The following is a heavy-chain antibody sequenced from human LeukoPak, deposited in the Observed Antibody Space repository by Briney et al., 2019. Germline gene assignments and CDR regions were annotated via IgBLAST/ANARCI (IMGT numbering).Heavy chain of an antibody. CDR1: GGSFSGYY. CDR3: ARGIRAARLFFSFGY. CDR2: INHSGST. Sequence: PSETLSLTCAVYGGSFSGYYWSWIRQPPGKGLEWIGEINHSGSTNYNPSLKSRVTISVDTSKNQFSLKLSSVTAADTAVYYCARGIRAARLFFSFGYWGQGTLVTVSS. J-gene: IGHJ4*02. D-gene: IGHD6-6*01. V-gene: IGHV4-34*01.